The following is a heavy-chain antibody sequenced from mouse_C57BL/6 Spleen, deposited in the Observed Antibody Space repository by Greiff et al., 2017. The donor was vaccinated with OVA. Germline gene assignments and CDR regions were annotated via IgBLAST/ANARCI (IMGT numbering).Heavy chain of an antibody. CDR2: IDPEDGDT. J-gene: IGHJ4*01. Sequence: VQLPPSGAELVKPGASVQLSCPASGFNIKDYYMHWVQQRTEQGLEWIGRIDPEDGDTKYAPKLPGKATITADTSYNTAYLPLSSLTSEDTAVNYCARVDYDGGYAMDYWGQGTSVTVSS. V-gene: IGHV14-2*01. D-gene: IGHD2-4*01. CDR1: GFNIKDYY. CDR3: ARVDYDGGYAMDY.